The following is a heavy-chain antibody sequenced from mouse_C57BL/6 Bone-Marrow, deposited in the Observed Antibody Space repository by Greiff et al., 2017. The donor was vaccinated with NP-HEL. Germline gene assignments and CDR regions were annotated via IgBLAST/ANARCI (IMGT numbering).Heavy chain of an antibody. Sequence: VQLKESGPGLVQPSQSLSITCTVSGFSLTSYGVHWVRQPPGKGLEWLGVIWSGGSTDYNAAFISRLSISKDNSKSQVFFKMNSLQADDTAIYYCARMYDYDGWFAYWGQGTLVTVSA. CDR3: ARMYDYDGWFAY. CDR1: GFSLTSYG. V-gene: IGHV2-4*01. CDR2: IWSGGST. D-gene: IGHD2-4*01. J-gene: IGHJ3*01.